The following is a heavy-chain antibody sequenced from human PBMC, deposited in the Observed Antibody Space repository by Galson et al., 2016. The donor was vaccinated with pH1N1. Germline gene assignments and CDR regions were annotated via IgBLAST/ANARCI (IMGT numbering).Heavy chain of an antibody. CDR1: GGTFSNSA. CDR3: ASPAIVRGVVYYHYGMDV. CDR2: IIPIFGTT. V-gene: IGHV1-69*13. Sequence: SVKVSCKASGGTFSNSAVSWVRQAPGQGLEWMGGIIPIFGTTNYAQKIKGRVTITADQITSTSYMKLSSLRSEDTDIYYCASPAIVRGVVYYHYGMDVWGQGTTVTVSS. J-gene: IGHJ6*02. D-gene: IGHD3-10*01.